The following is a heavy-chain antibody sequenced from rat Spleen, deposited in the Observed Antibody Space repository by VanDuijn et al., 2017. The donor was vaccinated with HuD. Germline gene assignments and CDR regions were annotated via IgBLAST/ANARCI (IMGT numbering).Heavy chain of an antibody. D-gene: IGHD2-1*01. Sequence: EVQLVESGGGLVQPGRSLKLSCAASGFTLSDYVMHWIRQAPAKGLEWVASILYDGSRTYYRDSVKGRFTFSRENAKNTLYLQMDSLRSEDTATYYCTTSTYDWFVYWGQGTLVTVSS. CDR3: TTSTYDWFVY. V-gene: IGHV5S10*01. J-gene: IGHJ3*01. CDR1: GFTLSDYV. CDR2: ILYDGSRT.